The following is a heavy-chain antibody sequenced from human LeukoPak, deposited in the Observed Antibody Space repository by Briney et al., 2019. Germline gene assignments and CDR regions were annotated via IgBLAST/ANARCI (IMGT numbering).Heavy chain of an antibody. CDR3: ARSDLIPATLFDY. V-gene: IGHV3-7*01. Sequence: PGGSLRLSCAASEFTFSSYWMSWVRQAPGKGLEWVANIKQDGSGKYYVDSVKGRFTISRDNAKNPLYLQMNSLRAEDTAVYYFARSDLIPATLFDYWGEGTLVTVSS. J-gene: IGHJ4*02. CDR1: EFTFSSYW. D-gene: IGHD3-16*01. CDR2: IKQDGSGK.